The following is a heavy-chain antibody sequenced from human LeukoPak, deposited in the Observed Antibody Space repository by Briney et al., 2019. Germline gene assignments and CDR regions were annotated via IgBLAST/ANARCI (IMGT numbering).Heavy chain of an antibody. CDR1: GYTFTSYG. CDR3: ARLHYYGSGSYEYYGMDV. CDR2: ISAYNGNT. D-gene: IGHD3-10*01. Sequence: ASVKVSCKASGYTFTSYGISWVRQAPGQGLEWMGWISAYNGNTNYAQKLQGRVTMTTDTSTSTAYMELRSLRSNDTAVYYCARLHYYGSGSYEYYGMDVWGKGTTVTVSS. V-gene: IGHV1-18*04. J-gene: IGHJ6*04.